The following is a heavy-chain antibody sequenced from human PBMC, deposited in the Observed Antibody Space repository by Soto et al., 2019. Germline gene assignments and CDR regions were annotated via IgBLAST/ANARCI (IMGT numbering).Heavy chain of an antibody. CDR2: INPNSGGT. Sequence: QVQLVQSGAEVKKPGASVKVSCKASGYTFTGYYMHWVRQAPGQGLEWMGWINPNSGGTNYAQKFQGWVTMTRDTSISTAYMELSRLRSDDTAVYYCARGFHVLRFLEPNEYGMDVWGQGTTVTVSS. D-gene: IGHD3-3*01. V-gene: IGHV1-2*04. CDR3: ARGFHVLRFLEPNEYGMDV. CDR1: GYTFTGYY. J-gene: IGHJ6*02.